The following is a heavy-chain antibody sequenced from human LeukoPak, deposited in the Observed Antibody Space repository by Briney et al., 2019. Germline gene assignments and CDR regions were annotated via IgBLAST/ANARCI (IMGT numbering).Heavy chain of an antibody. CDR2: IKQDGSEK. D-gene: IGHD3-22*01. V-gene: IGHV3-7*01. J-gene: IGHJ4*02. CDR3: ARDDYYDSSGSLDY. CDR1: GFTFSSYW. Sequence: PGGSLRLSCAASGFTFSSYWMSWVRQAPGKGLEWVANIKQDGSEKYYVDSVKGRFTISRDNAKNSLYLQMNSLRAEDTAVYYCARDDYYDSSGSLDYWGQGTLVTVSS.